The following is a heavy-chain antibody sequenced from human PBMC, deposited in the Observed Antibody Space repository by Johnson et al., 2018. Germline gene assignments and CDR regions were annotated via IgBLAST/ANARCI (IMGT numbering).Heavy chain of an antibody. V-gene: IGHV3-30*03. CDR3: ARDMGLYVTRGWISYHYYYMDV. J-gene: IGHJ6*03. D-gene: IGHD5-12*01. CDR2: PSYDGHKK. CDR1: GFTFSTYG. Sequence: QLVESGGGVVQPGXSLRXSCVASGFTFSTYGMHWVRQAPGKGLGWVAFPSYDGHKKYHEASVKGRFTISRDNSKKTVYLQMSSLRADDTAVYYRARDMGLYVTRGWISYHYYYMDVWCKGTTVTVSS.